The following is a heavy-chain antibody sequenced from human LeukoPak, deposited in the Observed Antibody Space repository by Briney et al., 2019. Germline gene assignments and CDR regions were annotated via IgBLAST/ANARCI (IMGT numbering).Heavy chain of an antibody. CDR3: ARALGPPTIFGVVIIEGVFDY. CDR2: INPNSGGT. Sequence: ASVKVSCKASGYTFTSYDINWVRQATGQGLEWMGWINPNSGGTNYAQKFQGWVTMTRDTSISTAYMELSRLRSDDTAVYYCARALGPPTIFGVVIIEGVFDYWGQGTLVTVSS. J-gene: IGHJ4*02. V-gene: IGHV1-2*04. D-gene: IGHD3-3*01. CDR1: GYTFTSYD.